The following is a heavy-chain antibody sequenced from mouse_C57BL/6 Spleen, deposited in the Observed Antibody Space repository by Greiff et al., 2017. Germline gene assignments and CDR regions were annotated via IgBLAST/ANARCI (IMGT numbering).Heavy chain of an antibody. J-gene: IGHJ4*01. CDR3: ARHGYYSNYPYYAMDY. V-gene: IGHV1-62-2*01. Sequence: VQGVESGAELVKPGASVKLSCKASGYTFTEYTIHWVKQRSGQGLEWIGWFYPGSGSIKYNEKFKDKATLTADKSSSTVYMELSRLTSEDSAVYFCARHGYYSNYPYYAMDYWGQGTSVTVSS. CDR1: GYTFTEYT. CDR2: FYPGSGSI. D-gene: IGHD2-5*01.